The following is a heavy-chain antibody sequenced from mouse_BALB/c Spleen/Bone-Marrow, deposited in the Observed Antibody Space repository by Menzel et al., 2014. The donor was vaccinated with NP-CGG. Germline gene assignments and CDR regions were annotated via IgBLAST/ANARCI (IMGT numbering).Heavy chain of an antibody. V-gene: IGHV1S29*02. D-gene: IGHD2-4*01. CDR1: GYTFTDYN. Sequence: EVQLQQSGPELVKPGASVKISCKASGYTFTDYNMHWVKPNHGKSLEWIGYIYPYNGNTGYNQKFKSKSTLTVDNSSSTAYMELRSLTSEDSAVYYCARGVYYDYDVWFANWGQGTLVTVSA. CDR3: ARGVYYDYDVWFAN. J-gene: IGHJ3*01. CDR2: IYPYNGNT.